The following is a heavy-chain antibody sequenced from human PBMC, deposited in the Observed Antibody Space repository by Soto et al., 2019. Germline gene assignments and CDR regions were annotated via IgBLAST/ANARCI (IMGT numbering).Heavy chain of an antibody. CDR1: GGSISSGDYY. Sequence: PSETLSLTCTVSGGSISSGDYYWSWIRQPPGKGLEWIGYIYYSGSTYYNPSLKSRVTISVDTSKNQFSLKLSSVTAADTAVYFCAGENPYPSFFAPWARGTPDPVSA. V-gene: IGHV4-30-4*01. CDR3: AGENPYPSFFAP. J-gene: IGHJ5*02. CDR2: IYYSGST.